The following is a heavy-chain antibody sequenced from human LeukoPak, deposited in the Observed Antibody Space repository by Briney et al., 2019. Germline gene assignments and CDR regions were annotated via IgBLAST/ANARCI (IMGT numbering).Heavy chain of an antibody. J-gene: IGHJ3*02. CDR1: GLTFSSYW. CDR3: ARERDGYAFDI. Sequence: GGSLRLSCAASGLTFSSYWMSWVRQAPGKGLEWVANIKQDGSEKYYVDSVKGRFTISRDNAKNSLYLQMNSLRAEDTAVYYCARERDGYAFDIWGQGTMVTVSS. CDR2: IKQDGSEK. V-gene: IGHV3-7*01. D-gene: IGHD5-24*01.